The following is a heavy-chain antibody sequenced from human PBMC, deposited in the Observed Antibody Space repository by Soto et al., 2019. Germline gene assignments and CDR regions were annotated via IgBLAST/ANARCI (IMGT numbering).Heavy chain of an antibody. Sequence: QVQLVQSGAEVKKPGSSVKVSCKASGGTFSSYTISWVRQAPGQGLEWMGRIIPILGIANYAQKFQGRVTLTADKSTSTAHMELGSLRSEATAGYYCARAEPYGDYGYGMDVWGQGTTVTVSS. CDR3: ARAEPYGDYGYGMDV. CDR1: GGTFSSYT. CDR2: IIPILGIA. V-gene: IGHV1-69*02. D-gene: IGHD4-17*01. J-gene: IGHJ6*02.